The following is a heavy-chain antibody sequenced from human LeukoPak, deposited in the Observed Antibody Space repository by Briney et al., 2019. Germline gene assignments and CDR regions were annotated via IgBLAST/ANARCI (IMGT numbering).Heavy chain of an antibody. V-gene: IGHV4-31*03. CDR1: GGSISSGGYY. CDR3: AREPPDCGGDCFFDY. CDR2: IYYSGST. D-gene: IGHD2-21*02. J-gene: IGHJ4*02. Sequence: SETLSLTCTVSGGSISSGGYYWSWIRQHPGDGLEWIGYIYYSGSTYYNPSLKSRVTISVDTSKNQFSLKLSSVTAADTAVYYCAREPPDCGGDCFFDYWGQGTLVTVSS.